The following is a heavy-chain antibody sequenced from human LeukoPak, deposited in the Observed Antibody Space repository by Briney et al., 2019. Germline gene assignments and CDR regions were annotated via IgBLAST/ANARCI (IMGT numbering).Heavy chain of an antibody. CDR1: GFTFSHYG. D-gene: IGHD3-16*01. J-gene: IGHJ4*02. CDR3: ARDAQRGLDYINALRY. V-gene: IGHV3-33*01. Sequence: GGSLRLSCAASGFTFSHYGMHWVRQAPGKGLEWVAVIWSDRTTTYYAASVKGRFTISRDDSNKTLYLQMNSLRPEDTGVYYCARDAQRGLDYINALRYWGQGTPVAVST. CDR2: IWSDRTTT.